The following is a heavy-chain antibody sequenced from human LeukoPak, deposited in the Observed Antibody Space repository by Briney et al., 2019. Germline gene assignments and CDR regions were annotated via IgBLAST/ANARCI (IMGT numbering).Heavy chain of an antibody. CDR3: ARDFGGYCSSTSCRTTVTDFDY. D-gene: IGHD2-2*01. V-gene: IGHV1-69*10. CDR2: IIPILGIA. J-gene: IGHJ4*02. Sequence: GASVKVSCKASGYTFTSYAMHWVRQAPGQGLEWMGGIIPILGIANYAQKFQGRVTITADKSTSTAYMELSSLRSEDTAVYYCARDFGGYCSSTSCRTTVTDFDYWGQGTLVTVSS. CDR1: GYTFTSYA.